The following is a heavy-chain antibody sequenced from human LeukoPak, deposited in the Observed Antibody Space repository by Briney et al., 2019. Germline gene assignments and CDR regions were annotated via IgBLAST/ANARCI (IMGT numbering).Heavy chain of an antibody. J-gene: IGHJ4*02. D-gene: IGHD3-10*01. Sequence: GGSLTLPCVASGLTYSDYYMRWLPQAPGKGLEGVSYISSSGSTIHYADPVKGLFTISRDNAKNSLYLHMNSLSAEDTVLYYGARDLGSGFDYGGQGTLVSVSS. CDR2: ISSSGSTI. V-gene: IGHV3-11*04. CDR3: ARDLGSGFDY. CDR1: GLTYSDYY.